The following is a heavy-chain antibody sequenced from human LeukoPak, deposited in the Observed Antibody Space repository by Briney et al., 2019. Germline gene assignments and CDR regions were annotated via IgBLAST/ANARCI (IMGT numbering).Heavy chain of an antibody. D-gene: IGHD3-16*02. V-gene: IGHV4-34*01. CDR1: GVSFSGYY. CDR3: ARGRDMITFGGVIAPFDY. Sequence: SETLSLTCAVYGVSFSGYYWSWIRQPPGKGLEWIGEINHSGSTNYNPSLKSRVTISVDTSKNQFSLKLSSVTAADTAVYYCARGRDMITFGGVIAPFDYWGQGTLVTVSS. CDR2: INHSGST. J-gene: IGHJ4*02.